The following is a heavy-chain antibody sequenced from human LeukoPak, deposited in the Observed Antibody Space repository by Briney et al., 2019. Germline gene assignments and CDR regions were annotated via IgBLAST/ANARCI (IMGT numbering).Heavy chain of an antibody. CDR3: ASRSYSFFHY. Sequence: LELIGSIYHSGSTYYNPSLKSRVTISVDTSKNQFSLKLSSVTAADTAMYFCASRSYSFFHYWGQGTLVTVSS. CDR2: IYHSGST. V-gene: IGHV4-38-2*01. D-gene: IGHD1-26*01. J-gene: IGHJ4*02.